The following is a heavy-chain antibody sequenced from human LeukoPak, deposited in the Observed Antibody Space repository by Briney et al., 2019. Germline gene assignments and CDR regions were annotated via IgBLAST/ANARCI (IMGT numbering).Heavy chain of an antibody. CDR2: ISSSGSTI. CDR1: GFIFSNAW. CDR3: ARDAAVQQLGYYYYYMDV. V-gene: IGHV3-11*04. Sequence: GGSLRLSCAASGFIFSNAWMSWVRQAPGKGLDWVSYISSSGSTIYYADSVKGRFTISRDNAKNSLYLQMNSLRAEDTAVYYCARDAAVQQLGYYYYYMDVWGKGITVTVSS. J-gene: IGHJ6*03. D-gene: IGHD6-13*01.